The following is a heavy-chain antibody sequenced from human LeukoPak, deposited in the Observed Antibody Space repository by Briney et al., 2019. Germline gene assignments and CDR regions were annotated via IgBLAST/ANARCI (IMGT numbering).Heavy chain of an antibody. Sequence: GASVKVSCKASGYTFTSYAISWVRQAPGQGLEWMGGIIPIFGTVNYAQKFQGRVTITADESTSTAYMELSSLRSDDTAVYYCARSLHTDIVVVPPAPYGNAFDIWGQGTMVTVSS. D-gene: IGHD2-2*01. CDR1: GYTFTSYA. J-gene: IGHJ3*02. V-gene: IGHV1-69*13. CDR3: ARSLHTDIVVVPPAPYGNAFDI. CDR2: IIPIFGTV.